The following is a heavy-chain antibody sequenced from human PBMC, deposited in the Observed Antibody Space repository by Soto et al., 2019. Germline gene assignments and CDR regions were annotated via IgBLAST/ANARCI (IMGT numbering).Heavy chain of an antibody. D-gene: IGHD3-9*01. J-gene: IGHJ4*02. CDR2: ISYDGSNK. CDR1: GFTFSSYG. V-gene: IGHV3-30*18. CDR3: AKESLILTGYHFDY. Sequence: QVQLVESGGGVVQPGRSLRLSCAASGFTFSSYGMHWVRQAPGKGLEWVAVISYDGSNKYYADSVKGRFTISRDNSKNPLYLQMNSLRAEDTAVYYCAKESLILTGYHFDYWGQGTLVTVSS.